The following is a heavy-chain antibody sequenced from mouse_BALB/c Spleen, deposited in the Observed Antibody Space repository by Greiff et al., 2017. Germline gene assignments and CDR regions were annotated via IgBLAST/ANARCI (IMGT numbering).Heavy chain of an antibody. J-gene: IGHJ3*01. D-gene: IGHD2-1*01. Sequence: EVKLQESGGGLVQPGGSMKLSCVASGFTFSSYWMSWVRQSPEKGLEWVAEIRLKSDNYATHYAESVKGKFTISRDDSKSRLYLQMNSLRAEDTGIYYCTYGNYTWFAYWGQGTLVTVSA. CDR1: GFTFSSYW. CDR2: IRLKSDNYAT. CDR3: TYGNYTWFAY. V-gene: IGHV6-6*02.